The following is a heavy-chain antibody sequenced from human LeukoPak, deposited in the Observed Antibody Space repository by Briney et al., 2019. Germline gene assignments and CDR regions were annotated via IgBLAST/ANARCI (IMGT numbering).Heavy chain of an antibody. Sequence: GGSLRLSCAASGFTFSSYAMSWVRQAPGKGLEWVSAISGSGGSTYYADSVKGRFTISRDNSKNTLYLQMNSLRAGDTAVYYCAKYCSSTSCFSPIRDYWGQGTLVTVSS. J-gene: IGHJ4*02. V-gene: IGHV3-23*01. D-gene: IGHD2-2*01. CDR2: ISGSGGST. CDR3: AKYCSSTSCFSPIRDY. CDR1: GFTFSSYA.